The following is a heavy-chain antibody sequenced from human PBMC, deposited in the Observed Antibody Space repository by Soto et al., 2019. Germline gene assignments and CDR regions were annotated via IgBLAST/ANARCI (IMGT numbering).Heavy chain of an antibody. V-gene: IGHV1-18*01. D-gene: IGHD3-16*02. J-gene: IGHJ6*02. Sequence: RASVKVSCKASGYTFISYGVSWVRQAPGQGLEWMGWISGNTGKTNYAQKLQGRVIMTTDTSTSTAYMELKSLTSDDTAVYYCATMKGGYQYYYYGRDVWGQGTTVTVSS. CDR3: ATMKGGYQYYYYGRDV. CDR2: ISGNTGKT. CDR1: GYTFISYG.